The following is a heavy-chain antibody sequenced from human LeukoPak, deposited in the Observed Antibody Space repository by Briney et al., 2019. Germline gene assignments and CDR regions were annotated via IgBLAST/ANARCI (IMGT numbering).Heavy chain of an antibody. CDR3: AKDLPAAYFDY. Sequence: GGSLRLSCATSGFSFSNYGMHWVRQAPGKGLEWVAFIRSDGSTKYYADSVKGRFTISRDNSKNTLYMQMNSLGAEDTAVYYCAKDLPAAYFDYWGQGTLATVSS. V-gene: IGHV3-30*02. J-gene: IGHJ4*02. CDR2: IRSDGSTK. D-gene: IGHD2-2*01. CDR1: GFSFSNYG.